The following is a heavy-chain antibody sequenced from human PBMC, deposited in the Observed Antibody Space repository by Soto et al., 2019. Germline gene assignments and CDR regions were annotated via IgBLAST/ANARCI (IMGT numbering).Heavy chain of an antibody. J-gene: IGHJ5*02. CDR3: AKERDSSSAYNWFDP. D-gene: IGHD6-6*01. CDR1: GFTFSNCA. Sequence: PGGSLRLSCAASGFTFSNCAMTWVRQAPGKGLEWVSAISGSGGSTYYADSVKGRFTISRDNSKNTLYLQMNSLRAEDTAVYYCAKERDSSSAYNWFDPWGQGTLVTVSS. CDR2: ISGSGGST. V-gene: IGHV3-23*01.